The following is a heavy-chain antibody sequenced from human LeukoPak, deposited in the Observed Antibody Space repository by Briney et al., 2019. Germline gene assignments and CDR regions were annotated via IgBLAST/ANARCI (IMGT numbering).Heavy chain of an antibody. V-gene: IGHV1-46*01. J-gene: IGHJ3*02. D-gene: IGHD2-2*01. CDR2: INPSGGSI. CDR1: GYTFTSYY. Sequence: ASVKVSCKASGYTFTSYYMHWVRQAPGQGLEWMGIINPSGGSISYAQKFQGRVTVTRDTSTSTVYMELSSLRSEDTAVYYCARESSRGRYCSSTSCYDDAFDIWGQGTMVTVSS. CDR3: ARESSRGRYCSSTSCYDDAFDI.